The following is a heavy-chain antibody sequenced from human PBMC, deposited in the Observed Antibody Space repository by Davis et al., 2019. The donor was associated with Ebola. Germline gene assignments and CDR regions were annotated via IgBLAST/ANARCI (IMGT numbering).Heavy chain of an antibody. J-gene: IGHJ6*03. CDR3: APNYDSYYANV. CDR2: ISGGSDTI. Sequence: GESLKISCTVSGFSISIYGVNWVRQAPGQGLEWISYISGGSDTIHYADSVKGRFTVSRDNAKNSLYLQMNTLRAEDEALYYCAPNYDSYYANVWGKGTTVTVSS. V-gene: IGHV3-48*04. CDR1: GFSISIYG. D-gene: IGHD4/OR15-4a*01.